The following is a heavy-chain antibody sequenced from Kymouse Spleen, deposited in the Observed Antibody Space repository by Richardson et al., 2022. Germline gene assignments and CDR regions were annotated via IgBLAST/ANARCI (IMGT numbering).Heavy chain of an antibody. CDR3: ARGDYGGIYFDY. CDR2: IYYSGST. Sequence: QVQLQESGPGLVKPSETLSLTCTVSGGSISSYYWSWIRQPPGKGLEWIGYIYYSGSTNYNPSLKSRVTISVDTSKNQFSLKLSSVTAADTAVYYCARGDYGGIYFDYWGQGTLVTVSS. V-gene: IGHV4-59*01. CDR1: GGSISSYY. D-gene: IGHD4-23*01. J-gene: IGHJ4*02.